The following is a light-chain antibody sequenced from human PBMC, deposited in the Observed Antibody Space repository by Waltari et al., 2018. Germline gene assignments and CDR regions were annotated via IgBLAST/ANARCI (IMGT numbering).Light chain of an antibody. CDR1: QDIRKN. V-gene: IGKV1-33*01. CDR3: QQYANLPLT. CDR2: DAS. J-gene: IGKJ4*01. Sequence: DIQMTQSPSSLSASVGDRVTITCQASQDIRKNLNWFQQKPGKAPQVLIFDASNSQAAVPSRFSGSGSGADFAFTISRLQPEDIGTYYCQQYANLPLTFGGGTRVEIK.